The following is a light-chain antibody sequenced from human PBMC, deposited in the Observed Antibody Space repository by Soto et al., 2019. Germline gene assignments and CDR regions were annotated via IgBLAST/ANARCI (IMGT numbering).Light chain of an antibody. V-gene: IGKV3-15*01. CDR1: QSVSSN. CDR3: QVDNDWPHT. J-gene: IGKJ4*01. Sequence: EIVMTQSPATLSLSPGERATLSCRAIQSVSSNLAWYQQKPGQAPRLLIYGASTRATGIPARFSGSGSGTEFTLTTSSLQSEDFVIYYSQVDNDWPHTFGGGTKVEIK. CDR2: GAS.